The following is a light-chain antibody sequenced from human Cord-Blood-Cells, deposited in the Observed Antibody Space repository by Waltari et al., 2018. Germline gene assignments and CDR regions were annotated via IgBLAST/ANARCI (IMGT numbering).Light chain of an antibody. CDR3: GTWDSSLSAGV. CDR2: ENN. V-gene: IGLV1-51*02. J-gene: IGLJ2*01. CDR1: SPNIGTNY. Sequence: QSVLTQPPSVSAAPGQKVTISCPGSSPNIGTNYVSWYQQLPGTAPKLLIYENNKRPSGIPDRFSGSKSGTSATLGITGLQTGDEADYYCGTWDSSLSAGVFGGGTKLTVL.